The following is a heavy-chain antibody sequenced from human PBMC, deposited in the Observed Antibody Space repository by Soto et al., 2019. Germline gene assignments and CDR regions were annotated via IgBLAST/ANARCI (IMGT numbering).Heavy chain of an antibody. J-gene: IGHJ6*03. CDR1: GGSMSSYY. D-gene: IGHD6-13*01. Sequence: PSETLSLTCTVSGGSMSSYYWSWIRQPPGKGLEWMGYIYYSGSTNYNPSLKSRVTISVDTSKNQFSLKLSSVTAADTAVYYCASVKVVAAAAGTYYYYMDVCGKGTTVTVSS. CDR2: IYYSGST. CDR3: ASVKVVAAAAGTYYYYMDV. V-gene: IGHV4-59*01.